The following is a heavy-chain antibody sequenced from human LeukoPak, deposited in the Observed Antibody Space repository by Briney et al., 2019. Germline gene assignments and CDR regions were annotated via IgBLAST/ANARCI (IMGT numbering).Heavy chain of an antibody. Sequence: PSETLSLTCTVSGGTISSYYWSWIRQPPGKGLEWIGYIYYSGSTNYNPSLKSRVTKSVDTSKNQFSLKLSSVTAADTAVYYCARLNYYGSGSYRSFDYWGQGTLVTVSS. J-gene: IGHJ4*02. V-gene: IGHV4-59*08. CDR2: IYYSGST. CDR3: ARLNYYGSGSYRSFDY. CDR1: GGTISSYY. D-gene: IGHD3-10*01.